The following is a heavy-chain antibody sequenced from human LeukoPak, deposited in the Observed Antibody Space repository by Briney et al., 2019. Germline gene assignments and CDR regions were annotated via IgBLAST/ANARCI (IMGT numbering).Heavy chain of an antibody. J-gene: IGHJ4*02. Sequence: ASVKVSCKASGGTFSSYAISWVRQAPGQGLEWTGGIIPIFGTANYAQKFQGRVTITADESTSTAYMELSSLRSEDTAVYYCARDGVAAAGNFDYWGQGTLVTVSS. V-gene: IGHV1-69*13. D-gene: IGHD6-13*01. CDR2: IIPIFGTA. CDR1: GGTFSSYA. CDR3: ARDGVAAAGNFDY.